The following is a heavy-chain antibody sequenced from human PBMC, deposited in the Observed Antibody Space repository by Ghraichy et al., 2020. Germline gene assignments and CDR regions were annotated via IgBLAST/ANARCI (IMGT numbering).Heavy chain of an antibody. Sequence: SETLSLTCAVYGGSFSGYYWSWIRQPPGKGLEWIGEINHSGRTNYNPSLKSRVTISVDTSKNQFSLKLSSVTAADTAVYYCFRDFATFGSGNFDPWGQGTLVTVSS. J-gene: IGHJ5*02. D-gene: IGHD3-10*01. CDR3: FRDFATFGSGNFDP. CDR2: INHSGRT. V-gene: IGHV4-34*01. CDR1: GGSFSGYY.